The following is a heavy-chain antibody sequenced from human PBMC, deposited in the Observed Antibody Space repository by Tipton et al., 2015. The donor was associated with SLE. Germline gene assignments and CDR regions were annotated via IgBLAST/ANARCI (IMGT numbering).Heavy chain of an antibody. CDR2: ISFDSNYI. V-gene: IGHV3-21*04. CDR3: ARAPSGRVVGTPTGHGY. CDR1: GFSFSTYS. D-gene: IGHD1-26*01. Sequence: SLRLSCAASGFSFSTYSMNWVRQAPGKGLEWVSSISFDSNYIYYADSVKGRFTISRDNSKKMLYLQMNSLRTEDTAVYYCARAPSGRVVGTPTGHGYWGQGTLVTVSS. J-gene: IGHJ4*02.